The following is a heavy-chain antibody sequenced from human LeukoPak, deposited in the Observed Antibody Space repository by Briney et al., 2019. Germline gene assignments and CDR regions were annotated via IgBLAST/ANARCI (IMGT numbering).Heavy chain of an antibody. CDR1: GYSISSGTYY. J-gene: IGHJ6*03. V-gene: IGHV4-61*10. CDR3: ARGRVSSSTWYSTYYYYFYMDV. Sequence: SETLSLTCTVSGYSISSGTYYWTWIRQPAGKGLEWIGYVDHTGSTNFNPSLNGRVSISRYTTNNLFSLRLRSVTAADTAVYFCARGRVSSSTWYSTYYYYFYMDVWGKGTTVTVSS. D-gene: IGHD1-1*01. CDR2: VDHTGST.